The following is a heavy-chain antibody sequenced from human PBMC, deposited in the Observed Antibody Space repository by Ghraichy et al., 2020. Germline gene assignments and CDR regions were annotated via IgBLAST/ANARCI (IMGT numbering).Heavy chain of an antibody. V-gene: IGHV3-30*04. CDR1: GFGFTTSG. D-gene: IGHD6-19*01. J-gene: IGHJ3*01. Sequence: GGSLRLSCAASGFGFTTSGFHWVRQAPGKGLEWVGFITFDGTYKPGADSVKGRFIISRDNSQNTLYLQMNNLRIEDTAVYYCARDMGVPVAGSLPIRYESAAFDLWGQGTLVTVSS. CDR2: ITFDGTYK. CDR3: ARDMGVPVAGSLPIRYESAAFDL.